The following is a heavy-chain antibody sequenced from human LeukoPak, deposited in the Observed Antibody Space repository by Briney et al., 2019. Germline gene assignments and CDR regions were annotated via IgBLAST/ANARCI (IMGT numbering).Heavy chain of an antibody. D-gene: IGHD4-17*01. CDR2: ISWDGTIK. Sequence: PGGSLRLSCAASGFTFRSYAIHWVRQAPGKGLEWVAFISWDGTIKYYADSVKGRFSISRDNSKNTLSLQMNSLRGEDTAVYYCARDRRVTSLYYFDYWGQGTLVTVSS. V-gene: IGHV3-30-3*01. CDR1: GFTFRSYA. J-gene: IGHJ4*02. CDR3: ARDRRVTSLYYFDY.